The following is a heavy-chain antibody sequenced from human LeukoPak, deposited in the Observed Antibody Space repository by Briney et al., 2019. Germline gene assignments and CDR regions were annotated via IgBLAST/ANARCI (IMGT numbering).Heavy chain of an antibody. Sequence: PSQTLSLTCTVSGGSISSGSYCWSWIRQPPGKGLEWIGRIYSSGSANYNPSLKSPVTISVDRSKNQFSLWLTSVTAADTAVYYCARAVGSSESNWFDPWGQGTLATVSS. V-gene: IGHV4-61*02. J-gene: IGHJ5*02. CDR2: IYSSGSA. CDR3: ARAVGSSESNWFDP. CDR1: GGSISSGSYC. D-gene: IGHD1-26*01.